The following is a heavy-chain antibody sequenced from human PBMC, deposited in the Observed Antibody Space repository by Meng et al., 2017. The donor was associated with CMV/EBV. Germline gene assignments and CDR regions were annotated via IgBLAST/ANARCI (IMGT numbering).Heavy chain of an antibody. D-gene: IGHD6-13*01. CDR2: ICYSGST. CDR3: ARDQGYSSSWYYFDY. Sequence: SETLSLTCTVSGGSISSYYWSWIRQPPGKGLEWIGYICYSGSTYYNPSLKSRVTISVDTSKNQFSLKLSSVTAADTAVYYCARDQGYSSSWYYFDYWGQGTLVTVSS. V-gene: IGHV4-59*01. CDR1: GGSISSYY. J-gene: IGHJ4*02.